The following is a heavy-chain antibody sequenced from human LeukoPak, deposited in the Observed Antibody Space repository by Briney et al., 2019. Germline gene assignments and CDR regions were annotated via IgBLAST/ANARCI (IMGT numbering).Heavy chain of an antibody. J-gene: IGHJ6*02. CDR1: GFTFSSYG. CDR3: AKEMSKGYSSSWGYYYYGMDV. V-gene: IGHV3-30*18. CDR2: ISYDGSNK. D-gene: IGHD6-13*01. Sequence: GSLRLSCAASGFTFSSYGMHWVRQAPGKGLEWVAVISYDGSNKYYADSVEGRFTISRDNSKNTLYLQMNSLRAEDTAVYYCAKEMSKGYSSSWGYYYYGMDVWGQGTTVTVSS.